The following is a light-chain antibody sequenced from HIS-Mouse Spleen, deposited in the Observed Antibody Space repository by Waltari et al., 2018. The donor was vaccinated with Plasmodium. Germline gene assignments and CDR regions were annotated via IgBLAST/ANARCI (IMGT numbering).Light chain of an antibody. CDR2: EDS. CDR3: YSTDSSGNHRV. CDR1: ALPKKY. J-gene: IGLJ3*02. V-gene: IGLV3-10*01. Sequence: SYELTQPPSVSVSPGQTARITCSGDALPKKYAYWYPQKSGQAPVLVIYEDSKRPSGIPERFSGSSSGTMATLTISGVQVEDEADYYCYSTDSSGNHRVFGGGTKLTVL.